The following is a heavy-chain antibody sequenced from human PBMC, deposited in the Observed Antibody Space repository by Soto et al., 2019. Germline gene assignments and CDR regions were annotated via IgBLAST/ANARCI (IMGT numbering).Heavy chain of an antibody. CDR2: ISAYNGNT. CDR1: GYTFTSYG. D-gene: IGHD3-10*01. V-gene: IGHV1-18*01. Sequence: ASVKVSCKASGYTFTSYGISWVRQAPGQGLEWMGWISAYNGNTNYAQKLQGRVTMTTDTSTSTAYMELRSLRSDDTAVYYCAVLLWFGELFVLDYWGQGTLVTVSS. J-gene: IGHJ4*02. CDR3: AVLLWFGELFVLDY.